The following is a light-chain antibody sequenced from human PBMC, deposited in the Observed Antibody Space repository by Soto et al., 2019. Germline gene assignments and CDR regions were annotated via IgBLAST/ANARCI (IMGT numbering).Light chain of an antibody. J-gene: IGLJ2*01. Sequence: HSVLTQPASVSGSPGQSITISCTGTSSDVGGYNYVSWYQQHPGKAPKLMIFDVSDRPSGVSDRFSGSKSGNTASLTISGLQAEDEADYYCSSYARSSPVVFGGGTKLTVL. CDR3: SSYARSSPVV. CDR1: SSDVGGYNY. CDR2: DVS. V-gene: IGLV2-14*01.